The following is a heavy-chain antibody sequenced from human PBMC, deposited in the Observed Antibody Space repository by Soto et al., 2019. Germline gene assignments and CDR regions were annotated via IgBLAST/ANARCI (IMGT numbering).Heavy chain of an antibody. CDR2: ISYDGSNK. D-gene: IGHD3-3*01. V-gene: IGHV3-30-3*01. CDR3: ARDKRDLRFLEWSYYFDY. Sequence: QVQLVESGGGVVQPGRSLRLSCAASGFTFSSCAMHWVRQAPGKGLEWVALISYDGSNKYYADSVKGRFTISRDNSKNTLYLPMNSLRAEDTAVYYCARDKRDLRFLEWSYYFDYWGQGTLVTVSS. CDR1: GFTFSSCA. J-gene: IGHJ4*02.